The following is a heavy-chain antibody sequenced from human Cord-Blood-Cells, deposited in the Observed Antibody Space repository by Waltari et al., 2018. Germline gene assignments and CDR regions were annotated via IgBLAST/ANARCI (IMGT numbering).Heavy chain of an antibody. J-gene: IGHJ4*02. CDR1: GGSISSSSYY. D-gene: IGHD5-12*01. V-gene: IGHV4-39*01. CDR2: IYYSGST. Sequence: QLQMQESGPGLVTPSETLSLTCTVSGGSISSSSYYWGWIRQPPGKGLEWIGSIYYSGSTYYNPSLKSRVTISVDTSKNQFSLKLSSVTAADTAVYYCASRRRDGYNYYFDYWGQGTLVTVSS. CDR3: ASRRRDGYNYYFDY.